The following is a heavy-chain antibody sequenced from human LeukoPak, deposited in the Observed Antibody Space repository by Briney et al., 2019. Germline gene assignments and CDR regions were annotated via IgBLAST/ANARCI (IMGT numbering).Heavy chain of an antibody. CDR1: GGSISSGDYY. Sequence: PSETLSLTCTVSGGSISSGDYYWSWIRQPPGKGLEWVGYMYYSGSTYYNPSLKSRVTISVDTSKNQFSLKLSSVTAADTAVYYCARPYYYDSRIDPWGQGTLVTVSS. CDR2: MYYSGST. V-gene: IGHV4-30-4*01. J-gene: IGHJ5*02. D-gene: IGHD3-22*01. CDR3: ARPYYYDSRIDP.